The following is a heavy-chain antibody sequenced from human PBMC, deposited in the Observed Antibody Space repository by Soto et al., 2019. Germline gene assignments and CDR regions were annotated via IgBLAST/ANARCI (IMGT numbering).Heavy chain of an antibody. CDR1: GYTFTGYY. CDR2: INPNSGGT. CDR3: ARGFYYYYYGMDV. J-gene: IGHJ6*02. V-gene: IGHV1-2*04. Sequence: GASVKVSCKASGYTFTGYYMHWVRQAPGQGLEWMGWINPNSGGTNYAQKFQGWVTMTRDTSISTAYMELSRLRSDDTAVYYCARGFYYYYYGMDVWGQGTKVTVSS.